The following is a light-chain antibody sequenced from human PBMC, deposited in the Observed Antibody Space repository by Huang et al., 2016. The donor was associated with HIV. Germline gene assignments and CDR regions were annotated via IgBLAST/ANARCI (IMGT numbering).Light chain of an antibody. V-gene: IGKV3-20*01. CDR2: DAS. J-gene: IGKJ4*01. CDR3: QQYGNSPLT. Sequence: EIVLMQSPGTLSLSPGERATLSCRASQSVSSSYLAWYQQKPGQAPRLLIYDASSRATGIPDRFSGSGFGTDFTLTISRLEPEDFAVYYCQQYGNSPLTFGGGTKVEIK. CDR1: QSVSSSY.